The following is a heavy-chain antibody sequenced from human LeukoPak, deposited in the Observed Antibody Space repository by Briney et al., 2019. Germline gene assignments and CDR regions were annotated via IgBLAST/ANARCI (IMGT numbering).Heavy chain of an antibody. J-gene: IGHJ4*02. CDR3: ARDEPIYSSSWYKGPYDY. CDR1: GFTFSSYW. V-gene: IGHV3-74*01. D-gene: IGHD6-13*01. Sequence: GGSLRLSCAASGFTFSSYWMHWVRQAPGKGLVWVSRINSDGSSTSYADSVKGRFTISRDNSKNTLYLQMNSLRAEDTAVYYCARDEPIYSSSWYKGPYDYWGQGTLVTVSS. CDR2: INSDGSST.